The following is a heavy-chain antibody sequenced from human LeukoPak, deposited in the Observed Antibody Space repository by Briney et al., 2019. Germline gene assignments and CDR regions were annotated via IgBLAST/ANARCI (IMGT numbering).Heavy chain of an antibody. CDR2: INSDSIWI. CDR1: GFSFSSYS. Sequence: GGSLRLSCAASGFSFSSYSMNWVRQAPGKGLEWVSSINSDSIWIYYADSVRGRFTISRDNTRNSLYLQVNSLRVEDTAVYYCARDAGGRTQREGWFDPWGQGTLVTVSS. J-gene: IGHJ5*02. D-gene: IGHD1-26*01. V-gene: IGHV3-21*01. CDR3: ARDAGGRTQREGWFDP.